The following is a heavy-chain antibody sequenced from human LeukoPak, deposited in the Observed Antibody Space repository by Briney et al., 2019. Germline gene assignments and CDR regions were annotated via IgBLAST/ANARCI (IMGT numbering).Heavy chain of an antibody. V-gene: IGHV1-18*01. J-gene: IGHJ4*02. CDR3: TRAPPGMTMMTDY. Sequence: ASVKVSCKASGYTFTNYHIAWVRQAPGQGLEWMGWVSTNDGNTVYAQRLQGRVTMTTDTSTSVACMELRSLTSDDTAVYYCTRAPPGMTMMTDYWGQGTLVTVSS. CDR1: GYTFTNYH. CDR2: VSTNDGNT. D-gene: IGHD3-22*01.